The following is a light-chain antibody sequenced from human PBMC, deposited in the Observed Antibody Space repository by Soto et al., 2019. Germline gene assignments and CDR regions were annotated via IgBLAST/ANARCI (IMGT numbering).Light chain of an antibody. CDR1: TSNIGAPYD. Sequence: QSVLPQPPSVSGAPGQRVSISCTVRTSNIGAPYDVHWYQHLPGTAPKLLIYGDNNRPSGVPDRFYGSKSGTSASLAIIRLQAEDEGDYYCQSYDLSLRNYVFGSGTKVTVL. J-gene: IGLJ1*01. CDR2: GDN. CDR3: QSYDLSLRNYV. V-gene: IGLV1-40*01.